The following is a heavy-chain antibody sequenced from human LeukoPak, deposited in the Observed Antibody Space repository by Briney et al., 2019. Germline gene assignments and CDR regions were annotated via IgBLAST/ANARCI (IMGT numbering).Heavy chain of an antibody. J-gene: IGHJ4*02. Sequence: GGSLRLSCAASGFTFSSYSMNWVRQAPGKGLEWVSVIYSGDSTYYADSVKGRFTISRDSSKNTLYLQMNSLRAEDTAVYYCTRALAATFDLWGQGTLVTVSS. V-gene: IGHV3-66*01. CDR2: IYSGDST. CDR3: TRALAATFDL. D-gene: IGHD2-15*01. CDR1: GFTFSSYS.